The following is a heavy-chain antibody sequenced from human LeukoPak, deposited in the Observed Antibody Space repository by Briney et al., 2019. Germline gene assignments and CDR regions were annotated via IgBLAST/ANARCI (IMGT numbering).Heavy chain of an antibody. V-gene: IGHV1-69*13. D-gene: IGHD6-6*01. Sequence: GASVKVSCKASGDTFSSYAISWVRQAPGQGLEWMGGIIPIFGTANYAQKFQGRVTITADESTSTAYMELSSLRSEDTAVYYCARDLEQLVLGHWGQGTLVTVSS. CDR1: GDTFSSYA. CDR2: IIPIFGTA. CDR3: ARDLEQLVLGH. J-gene: IGHJ4*02.